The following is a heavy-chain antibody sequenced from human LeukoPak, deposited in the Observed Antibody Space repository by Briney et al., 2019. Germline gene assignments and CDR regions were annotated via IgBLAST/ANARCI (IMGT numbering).Heavy chain of an antibody. CDR3: ARDYSGSSTVSVGY. D-gene: IGHD2-2*01. CDR2: ISAYNGNT. J-gene: IGHJ4*02. CDR1: GYTFTSYG. V-gene: IGHV1-18*01. Sequence: GASVKVSCKASGYTFTSYGISWVRQAPGQGLEWMGWISAYNGNTNYAQKLQGRVTMTTDTSTSTAYMELRSLRSDDTAVYYCARDYSGSSTVSVGYWGQGTLVTVSS.